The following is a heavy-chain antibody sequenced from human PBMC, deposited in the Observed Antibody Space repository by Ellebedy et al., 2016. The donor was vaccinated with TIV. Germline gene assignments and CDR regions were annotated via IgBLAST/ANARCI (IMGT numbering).Heavy chain of an antibody. Sequence: AASVKVSCKASGYAFTGYYLHWVRQAPGQGLEWMGWINPDSGGTAYSQKFQGRVTMTRDTSITTAYMELSGLTSDDTAVFYCARMDPFFWGQGTLVTVSS. CDR2: INPDSGGT. CDR1: GYAFTGYY. CDR3: ARMDPFF. J-gene: IGHJ4*02. D-gene: IGHD2-2*03. V-gene: IGHV1-2*02.